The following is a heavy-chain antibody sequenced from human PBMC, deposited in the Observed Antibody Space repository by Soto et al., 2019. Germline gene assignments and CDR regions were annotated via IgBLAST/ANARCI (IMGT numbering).Heavy chain of an antibody. D-gene: IGHD4-17*01. V-gene: IGHV4-39*01. Sequence: SETLSLTCTVSGGSISSGSYYWDWIRQPPGKGLEWIGSFYYSGSTYYNPSLKSRVTISVDTSKNQFYLKLSSVTATDTAVYYCARQPTTVTTVGAFDIWGQGTMVTVSS. CDR3: ARQPTTVTTVGAFDI. CDR1: GGSISSGSYY. CDR2: FYYSGST. J-gene: IGHJ3*02.